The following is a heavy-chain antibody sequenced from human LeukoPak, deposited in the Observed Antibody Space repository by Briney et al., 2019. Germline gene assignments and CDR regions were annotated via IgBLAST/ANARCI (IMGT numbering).Heavy chain of an antibody. CDR2: INHSGSTS. CDR3: ARKSGYARDY. J-gene: IGHJ4*02. D-gene: IGHD5-12*01. Sequence: ASETLSLTCAVYGESFSGYFWNWIRQPPGKGLEWIGEINHSGSTSNHNPSLKSRVTMSVDTSKNQFSLKLSSVTAADTAVYYCARKSGYARDYWGQGNLVTVSS. CDR1: GESFSGYF. V-gene: IGHV4-34*01.